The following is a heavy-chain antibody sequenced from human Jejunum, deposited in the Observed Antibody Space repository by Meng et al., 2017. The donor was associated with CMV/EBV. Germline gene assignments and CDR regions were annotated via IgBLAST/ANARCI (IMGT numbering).Heavy chain of an antibody. V-gene: IGHV3-74*01. D-gene: IGHD3-22*01. CDR2: IYNDGTRT. CDR3: ARGSSGYYVDY. Sequence: CAASGFTFSASWMHWVRQAPGKGLVWVSRIYNDGTRTNYADSVKGRFTISRDNAKNTLYLQMNSLRAEDTAVYYCARGSSGYYVDYWGQGTLVTVSS. J-gene: IGHJ4*02. CDR1: GFTFSASW.